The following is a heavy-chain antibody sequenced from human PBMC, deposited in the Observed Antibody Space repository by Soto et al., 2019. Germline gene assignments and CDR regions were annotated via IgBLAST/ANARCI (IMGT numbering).Heavy chain of an antibody. J-gene: IGHJ3*02. CDR3: AREGYSSGWYRAGAFDI. CDR2: ISYDGSNK. D-gene: IGHD6-19*01. CDR1: GFTFSSYA. Sequence: QVQLAESGGGVVQPGRSLRLSCAASGFTFSSYAMHWVRQAPGKGLEWVALISYDGSNKYYADSVKGRFTISRDNSKNTVYLQMNSLRAEDTAVYYCAREGYSSGWYRAGAFDIWGQGTMVAVSS. V-gene: IGHV3-30-3*01.